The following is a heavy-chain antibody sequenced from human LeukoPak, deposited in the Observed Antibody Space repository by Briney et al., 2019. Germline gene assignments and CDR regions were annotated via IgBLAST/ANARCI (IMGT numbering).Heavy chain of an antibody. CDR3: ARDGSLSAAPYSVDY. Sequence: ASVNVSYKPSVYTFTSSGISWVRQSPGQELEGMGWIGVYNGDTHYAQTFHSRVTMTTDTFTSKAYMELRSLSSGDTAVYYCARDGSLSAAPYSVDYWGQGTLVTVSS. V-gene: IGHV1-18*01. CDR1: VYTFTSSG. J-gene: IGHJ4*02. CDR2: IGVYNGDT. D-gene: IGHD2-15*01.